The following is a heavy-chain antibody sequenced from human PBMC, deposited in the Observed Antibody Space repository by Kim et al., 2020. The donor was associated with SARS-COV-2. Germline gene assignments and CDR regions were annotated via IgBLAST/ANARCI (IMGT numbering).Heavy chain of an antibody. J-gene: IGHJ4*01. CDR1: GFTFSSYA. Sequence: GGSLRLSCAASGFTFSSYAMSWVRQAPGKGLEWVSVIYSGGSSPYYAASVKGRFTISRDNSKNTLYLQMNSLRAEDTAVYYWAKVRGGRFLAYQLSYWV. CDR2: IYSGGSSP. D-gene: IGHD2-2*01. V-gene: IGHV3-23*03. CDR3: AKVRGGRFLAYQLSY.